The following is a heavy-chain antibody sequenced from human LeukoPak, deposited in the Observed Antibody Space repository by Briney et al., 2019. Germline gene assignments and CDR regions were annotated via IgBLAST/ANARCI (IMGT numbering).Heavy chain of an antibody. D-gene: IGHD5-12*01. J-gene: IGHJ4*02. V-gene: IGHV3-30*18. CDR2: ISYDGSNK. CDR1: GFTFSSYG. Sequence: PGRSLRPSCAASGFTFSSYGMHWVRQAPGKGLEWVAVISYDGSNKYYADSVKGRLTISRDHSNNTLYQQMTRLRAEDTAVYYCAKDSGYDYSGDFDYWGQGTLVTVSS. CDR3: AKDSGYDYSGDFDY.